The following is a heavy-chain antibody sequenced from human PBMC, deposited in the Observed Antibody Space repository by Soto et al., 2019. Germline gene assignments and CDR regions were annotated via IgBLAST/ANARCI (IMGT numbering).Heavy chain of an antibody. V-gene: IGHV1-3*01. CDR3: ARVYCSGGSCYSVDY. Sequence: AASVKVSCKASGYTFTSYAMHWVRQAPGQKLERMGWINAGNGNTKYSQKFQGRVTITRDTSASTAYMELSSLRSEDTAVYYCARVYCSGGSCYSVDYWGQGTLVTVSS. J-gene: IGHJ4*02. CDR1: GYTFTSYA. CDR2: INAGNGNT. D-gene: IGHD2-15*01.